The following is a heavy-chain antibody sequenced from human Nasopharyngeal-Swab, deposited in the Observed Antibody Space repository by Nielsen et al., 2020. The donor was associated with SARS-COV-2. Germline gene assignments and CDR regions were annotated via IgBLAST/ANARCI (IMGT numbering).Heavy chain of an antibody. J-gene: IGHJ5*02. Sequence: ASVKVSCKASGYTFTSYGISWVRQAPGQGLEWMGWISAYNGNTNYAQKLQGRVTMTTDTSTSTAYMELRSLRSDDTAVYYCARVANYYGSGSYLNWFDPWGQGTLVT. CDR2: ISAYNGNT. CDR3: ARVANYYGSGSYLNWFDP. CDR1: GYTFTSYG. V-gene: IGHV1-18*01. D-gene: IGHD3-10*01.